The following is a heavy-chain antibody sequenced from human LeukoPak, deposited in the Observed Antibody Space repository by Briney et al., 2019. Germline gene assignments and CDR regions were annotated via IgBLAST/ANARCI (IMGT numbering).Heavy chain of an antibody. CDR3: TRESGSYHGNDY. V-gene: IGHV1-2*06. J-gene: IGHJ4*02. D-gene: IGHD1-26*01. CDR1: GYTFTGYY. CDR2: INPNNGGT. Sequence: ASVKVSCKASGYTFTGYYTHWVRQAPGQGLEWMGRINPNNGGTNYAQKFQGRVTMTGDTSISTAYMELSSLRSDDTALYYCTRESGSYHGNDYWGQGTLVTVSS.